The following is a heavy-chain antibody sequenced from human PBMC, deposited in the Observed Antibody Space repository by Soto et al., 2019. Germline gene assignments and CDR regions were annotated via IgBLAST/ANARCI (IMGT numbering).Heavy chain of an antibody. CDR1: GFTVNSNR. D-gene: IGHD1-26*01. CDR2: IYTGDST. Sequence: EVQLVESGGGLVQPGGSLRLSCAASGFTVNSNRMCWVRQPPGKGLEWVSVIYTGDSTYYVDSVKDRFTISRDSSKNTLYLQMNSLRVEDTVVYYCAKSKELGVSAPDHWGQGTLVTVSS. CDR3: AKSKELGVSAPDH. V-gene: IGHV3-66*01. J-gene: IGHJ4*02.